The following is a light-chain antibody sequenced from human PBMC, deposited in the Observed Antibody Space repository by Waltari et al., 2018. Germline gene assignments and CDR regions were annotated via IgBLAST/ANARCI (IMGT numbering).Light chain of an antibody. CDR1: RRHTNYA. J-gene: IGLJ2*01. V-gene: IGLV4-69*01. Sequence: QFVLTQSPSASASLGASVTLTRTLSRRHTNYATAWPHTQPKKGPRFLMKLNSDGSHTKGDGIPDRFSGSSSGAERFLTISSLQSEDEGDYYCQTWDTDIHVVFGGGTKL. CDR2: LNSDGSH. CDR3: QTWDTDIHVV.